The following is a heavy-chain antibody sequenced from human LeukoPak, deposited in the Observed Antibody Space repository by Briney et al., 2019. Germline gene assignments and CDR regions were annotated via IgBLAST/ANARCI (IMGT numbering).Heavy chain of an antibody. V-gene: IGHV4-61*02. CDR2: IYTSGST. CDR1: GNSISSGDYY. D-gene: IGHD5-18*01. Sequence: TLSLTCTVSGNSISSGDYYWSWIRQPAGKGLEWIGRIYTSGSTTYNPSLKRRVTISGDTYENQFSLRLRSVTAADTAVYYCARVDTAMAPSLDYYYYMDVWGKGTTVTVSS. J-gene: IGHJ6*03. CDR3: ARVDTAMAPSLDYYYYMDV.